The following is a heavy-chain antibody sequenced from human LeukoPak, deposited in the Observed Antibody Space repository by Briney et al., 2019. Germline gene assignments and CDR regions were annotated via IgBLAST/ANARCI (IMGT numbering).Heavy chain of an antibody. D-gene: IGHD4-11*01. V-gene: IGHV4-31*03. CDR1: GGFISHGGYY. J-gene: IGHJ5*01. CDR3: ARVTTTTGSPYWFDP. CDR2: IYYSGTT. Sequence: SQTLSLTFTVSGGFISHGGYYWSWIRQHPGKGLEWIGYIYYSGTTYYNPSLKSRVTISVDTSKNLFSLKLSSMTPSDTNVYYCARVTTTTGSPYWFDPWGQGTLVTVSS.